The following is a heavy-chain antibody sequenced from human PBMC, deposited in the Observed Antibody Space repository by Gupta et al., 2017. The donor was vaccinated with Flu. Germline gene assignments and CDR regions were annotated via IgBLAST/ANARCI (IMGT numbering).Heavy chain of an antibody. J-gene: IGHJ6*02. Sequence: VQVQESGPGLVTPSELLSLTCTVSGGPITTSCFYWVGLRPSPGKGLEWIGSFSHDGENYYSRPLESRVSISIDTPKNQFSLWLSSVTAADTARYYCARHVHCGRNCGHYYYFGMDVWGPGTTVTVSS. V-gene: IGHV4-39*01. CDR3: ARHVHCGRNCGHYYYFGMDV. D-gene: IGHD2-21*01. CDR2: FSHDGEN. CDR1: GGPITTSCFY.